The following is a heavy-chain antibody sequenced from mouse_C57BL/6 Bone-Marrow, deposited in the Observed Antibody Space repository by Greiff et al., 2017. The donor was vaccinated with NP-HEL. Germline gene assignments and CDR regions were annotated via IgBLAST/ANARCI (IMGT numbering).Heavy chain of an antibody. D-gene: IGHD4-1*01. V-gene: IGHV5-6*01. CDR1: GFTFSSYG. CDR3: ARRGNWDEGYAMDY. J-gene: IGHJ4*01. Sequence: EVQRVESGGDLVKPGGSLKLSCAASGFTFSSYGMSWVRQTPDKRLEWVATISSGGSYTYYPDSVKGRFTISRDDAKNTQYLQVSSLKSEDTAMYYCARRGNWDEGYAMDYWGQGTSVTVSS. CDR2: ISSGGSYT.